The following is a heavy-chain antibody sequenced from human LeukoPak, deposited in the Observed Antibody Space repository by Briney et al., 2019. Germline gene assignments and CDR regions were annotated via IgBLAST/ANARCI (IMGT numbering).Heavy chain of an antibody. CDR3: AKGRKDFDTNLGPFDS. CDR1: GGSIKKYY. J-gene: IGHJ4*02. D-gene: IGHD3-9*01. Sequence: KSSETPSLTCTGSGGSIKKYYWSWIRQSPGKGPEWLGYVHDSAGTIYNPSLKSRVTISVGTSKTQFSLKVTSVTTADTAVYYCAKGRKDFDTNLGPFDSWGQGILVTVSS. V-gene: IGHV4-59*01. CDR2: VHDSAGT.